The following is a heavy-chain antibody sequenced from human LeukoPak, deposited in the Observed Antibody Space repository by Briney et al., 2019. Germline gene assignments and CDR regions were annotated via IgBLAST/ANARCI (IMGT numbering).Heavy chain of an antibody. D-gene: IGHD4-17*01. CDR2: INHSGST. CDR1: GGSFSGYY. CDR3: ARTGHDYGYYFDY. V-gene: IGHV4-34*01. J-gene: IGHJ4*02. Sequence: SETLSLTCAVYGGSFSGYYWSWIRQSPGKGLEWIGEINHSGSTNYNPSLKSRVTISVDTSKNQFSLKLSSVTAADTAVYSCARTGHDYGYYFDYWGQGTLVTVSS.